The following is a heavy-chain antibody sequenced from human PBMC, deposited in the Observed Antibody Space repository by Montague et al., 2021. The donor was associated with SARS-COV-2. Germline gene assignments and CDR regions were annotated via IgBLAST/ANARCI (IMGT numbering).Heavy chain of an antibody. Sequence: TLSLTCTVSGGSISNGSYYWSWIRQPAGKGLEWIGCIYTSGSTNYXPSLKSRVTISVGTSKNQFSLKLSSVTAADTAVYYCASHSWLRGAFDIWGQGTMVTISS. CDR3: ASHSWLRGAFDI. CDR1: GGSISNGSYY. J-gene: IGHJ3*02. D-gene: IGHD3-22*01. CDR2: IYTSGST. V-gene: IGHV4-61*02.